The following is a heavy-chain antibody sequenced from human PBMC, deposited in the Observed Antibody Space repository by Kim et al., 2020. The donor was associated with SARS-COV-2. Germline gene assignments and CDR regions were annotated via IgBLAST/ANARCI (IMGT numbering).Heavy chain of an antibody. CDR3: ARMADILGQFDI. V-gene: IGHV1-18*01. J-gene: IGHJ3*02. Sequence: NYAQKLQGRVTMTTDTSTSTAYMELRSLRSDDTAVYYCARMADILGQFDIWGQGTMVTVSS. D-gene: IGHD3-9*01.